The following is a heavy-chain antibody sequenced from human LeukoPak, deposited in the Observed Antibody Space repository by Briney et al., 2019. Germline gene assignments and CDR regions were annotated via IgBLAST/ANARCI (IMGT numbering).Heavy chain of an antibody. J-gene: IGHJ4*02. CDR2: IKQDGSEK. CDR1: GFTFSSYA. D-gene: IGHD5-12*01. Sequence: PGGSLRLSCAASGFTFSSYATSWVRQAPGKGLEWVANIKQDGSEKYYVDSVKGRFTISRDNAKNSLYLQMNSLRAEDTAVYYCARVRYSYFDYWGQGTLVTVSS. V-gene: IGHV3-7*01. CDR3: ARVRYSYFDY.